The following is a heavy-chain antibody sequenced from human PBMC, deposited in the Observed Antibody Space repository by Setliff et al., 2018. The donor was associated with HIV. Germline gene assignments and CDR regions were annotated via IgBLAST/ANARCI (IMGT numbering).Heavy chain of an antibody. CDR2: INHSGSV. Sequence: SETLSLTCAVYGGSFSGYYWSWIRQPPGKGLEWIGEINHSGSVNYNPSLKSRVTISVDTSKNQFSLKMSSVTAADTAVYYCARGWPDDYVWPYYFDYRGQGTLVTVSS. D-gene: IGHD3-16*01. V-gene: IGHV4-34*01. J-gene: IGHJ4*02. CDR1: GGSFSGYY. CDR3: ARGWPDDYVWPYYFDY.